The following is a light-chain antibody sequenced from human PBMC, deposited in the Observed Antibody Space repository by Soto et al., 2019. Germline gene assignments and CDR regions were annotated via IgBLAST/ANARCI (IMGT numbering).Light chain of an antibody. V-gene: IGKV3-20*01. J-gene: IGKJ2*01. CDR3: QQYSASPRT. Sequence: EIVLTQSPGTLSLSLGERATLSCRASQSVAYTYLAWFQQKPGQAPRLLIYGASSRATGIPDRFSGSGSGTDFTLTISRLEPEDFAMYYCQQYSASPRTFGQGTKVDIK. CDR2: GAS. CDR1: QSVAYTY.